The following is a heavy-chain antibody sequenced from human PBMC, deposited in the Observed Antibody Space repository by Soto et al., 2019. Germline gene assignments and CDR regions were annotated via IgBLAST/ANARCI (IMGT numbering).Heavy chain of an antibody. CDR1: AVSFVSHG. D-gene: IGHD6-19*01. J-gene: IGHJ3*02. CDR2: TSGSGGST. V-gene: IGHV3-23*01. CDR3: ATFLRAVAGTPYDAFDI. Sequence: GGSLRLSCEASAVSFVSHGMSWFRLVPGKGLEWVATTSGSGGSTHYADSVKGRFTVSRDNFRTSLFLQMNSLTAEDTAMYYCATFLRAVAGTPYDAFDIWGPGTMVTVSS.